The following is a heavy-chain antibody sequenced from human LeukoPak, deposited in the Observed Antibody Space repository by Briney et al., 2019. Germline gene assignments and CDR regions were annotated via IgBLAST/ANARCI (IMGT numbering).Heavy chain of an antibody. CDR3: ARQGYYDSSGYSFDY. J-gene: IGHJ4*02. Sequence: SETLSLTCTVSGGSISSRRYYWGWLRQPPGKGLEWFGTIYYSGRTYYNPSLKSRVTISVDTSKNQSSLKLNSVAAADTAVYYCARQGYYDSSGYSFDYWGQGTLVTVSS. CDR1: GGSISSRRYY. D-gene: IGHD3-22*01. V-gene: IGHV4-39*01. CDR2: IYYSGRT.